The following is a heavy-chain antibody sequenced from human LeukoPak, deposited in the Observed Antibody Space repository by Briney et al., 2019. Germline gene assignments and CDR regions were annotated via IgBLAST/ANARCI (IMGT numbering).Heavy chain of an antibody. CDR1: GGSFSGYY. D-gene: IGHD6-19*01. CDR2: INHSGST. V-gene: IGHV4-34*01. Sequence: PSETLSLTCAVYGGSFSGYYWSWIRQPPGKGLEWVGEINHSGSTNYNPSLKSRVTISVDTSKNQFSLKLSSVTAADTAVYYCARGRGVAGIRRYFDYWGQGTLVTVSS. CDR3: ARGRGVAGIRRYFDY. J-gene: IGHJ4*02.